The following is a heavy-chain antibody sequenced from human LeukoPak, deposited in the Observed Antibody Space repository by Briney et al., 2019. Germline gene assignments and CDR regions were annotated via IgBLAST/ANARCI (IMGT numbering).Heavy chain of an antibody. CDR3: AKVGYCSGGSCYDAFDI. Sequence: GGSLRLSCAASGFIFSSYGMSWVRQAPGKGLEWVSAISDTGGSTYYADPVKGRLTISRDNSKSTLFLQMNSLRAEDTAIYYCAKVGYCSGGSCYDAFDIWGQGTMVTVSS. D-gene: IGHD2-15*01. CDR1: GFIFSSYG. J-gene: IGHJ3*02. V-gene: IGHV3-23*01. CDR2: ISDTGGST.